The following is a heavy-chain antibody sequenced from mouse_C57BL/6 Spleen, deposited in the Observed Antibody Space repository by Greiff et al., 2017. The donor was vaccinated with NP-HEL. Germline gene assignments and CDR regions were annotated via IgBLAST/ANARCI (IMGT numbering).Heavy chain of an antibody. CDR2: INYDGSST. V-gene: IGHV5-16*01. J-gene: IGHJ3*01. CDR1: GFTFSDYY. Sequence: EVQLKESEGGLVQPGSSMKLSCTASGFTFSDYYMAWVRQVPEKGLEWVANINYDGSSTYYLDSLKSRFIISRDNAKNILYLQMSSLKSEDTATYYCARDGRQRGFAYWGQGTLVTVSA. CDR3: ARDGRQRGFAY.